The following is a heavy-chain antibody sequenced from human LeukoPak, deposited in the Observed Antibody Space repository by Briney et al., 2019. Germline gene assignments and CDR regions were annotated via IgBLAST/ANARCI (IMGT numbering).Heavy chain of an antibody. CDR3: ARDRVHVGVSAFDS. J-gene: IGHJ4*02. CDR2: ISGSGGST. CDR1: GFTFSSYA. Sequence: GGSLRLSCAASGFTFSSYAMSWVRQAPGKGLEWVSAISGSGGSTYYADSVKGRFTISRDNSKNTLYLQMNSLRAEDTAVYFCARDRVHVGVSAFDSWGQGTLVTVSS. V-gene: IGHV3-23*01. D-gene: IGHD2-2*01.